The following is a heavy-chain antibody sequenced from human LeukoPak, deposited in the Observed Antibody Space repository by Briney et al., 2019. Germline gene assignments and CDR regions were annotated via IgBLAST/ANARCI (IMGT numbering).Heavy chain of an antibody. CDR2: ISYDGSNK. CDR3: ATSLRYFDFLD. D-gene: IGHD3-9*01. V-gene: IGHV3-30*03. J-gene: IGHJ3*01. Sequence: PGRSLRLSCAASGFTFSSYGMHWVRQSPGKGLEWVAVISYDGSNKYYADSVKGRFTISRDNSKNTLYLQMNSLRAEDTALYYCATSLRYFDFLDWGQGTMVTVSS. CDR1: GFTFSSYG.